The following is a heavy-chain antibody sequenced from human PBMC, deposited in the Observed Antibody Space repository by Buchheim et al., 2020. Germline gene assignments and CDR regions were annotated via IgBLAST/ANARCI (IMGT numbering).Heavy chain of an antibody. CDR3: ARDVDQNFYGMDV. Sequence: EVQLMESGGGLVQPGGSLRLSCAASGFPFNIYSMNWVRQAPGKGLEWVSYISSSSSTIYYADPVKGRFTISRNNAKSSLYLEMNSLRDDDTAVYYCARDVDQNFYGMDVWGQGTT. CDR2: ISSSSSTI. CDR1: GFPFNIYS. J-gene: IGHJ6*02. D-gene: IGHD5-12*01. V-gene: IGHV3-48*02.